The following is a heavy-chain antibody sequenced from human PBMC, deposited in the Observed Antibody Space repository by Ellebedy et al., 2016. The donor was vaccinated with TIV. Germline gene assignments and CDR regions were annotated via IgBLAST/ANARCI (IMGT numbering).Heavy chain of an antibody. CDR1: GGSFSGYY. J-gene: IGHJ6*03. V-gene: IGHV4-34*01. Sequence: SETLSLXXAVYGGSFSGYYWSWIRQPPGKGLEWIGEINHSGSTNYNPSLKSRVTISVDTSKNQFSLKLSSVTAADTAVYYCARSTTPYYYYYMDVWGKGTTVTVSS. CDR2: INHSGST. CDR3: ARSTTPYYYYYMDV. D-gene: IGHD2-15*01.